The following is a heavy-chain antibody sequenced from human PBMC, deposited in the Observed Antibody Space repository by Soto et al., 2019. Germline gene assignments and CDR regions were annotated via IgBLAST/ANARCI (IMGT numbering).Heavy chain of an antibody. J-gene: IGHJ3*02. D-gene: IGHD2-15*01. CDR3: ARIRRWVAGDAFDI. Sequence: SGPTLVNPTQTLTLTCTFSGFSLSTSGMCVSWIRQPPGKALEWLALIDWDDDKYYSTSLKTRLTISKDTSKNQVVLTMTNMDPVDTDSYYCARIRRWVAGDAFDIWGQGTMVTVSS. CDR1: GFSLSTSGMC. CDR2: IDWDDDK. V-gene: IGHV2-70*01.